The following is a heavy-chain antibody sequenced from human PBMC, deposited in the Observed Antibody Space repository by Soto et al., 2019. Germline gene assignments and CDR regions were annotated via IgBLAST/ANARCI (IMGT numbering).Heavy chain of an antibody. CDR2: VHDSWGS. J-gene: IGHJ6*02. Sequence: QVPLQESGPGLVKPSETLSLSCTVSGGSVSSYYWSWIRQPPGKGLEWIGYVHDSWGSHYNPSLKSRGGVPLDTSKSQSSPKLTSVSATDTAVYYCVRQGCGALHGLVDVWGQGTTVTFSS. CDR1: GGSVSSYY. CDR3: VRQGCGALHGLVDV. D-gene: IGHD3-10*01. V-gene: IGHV4-59*08.